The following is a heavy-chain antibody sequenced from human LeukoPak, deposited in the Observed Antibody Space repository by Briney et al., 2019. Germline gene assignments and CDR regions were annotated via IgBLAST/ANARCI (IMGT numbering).Heavy chain of an antibody. D-gene: IGHD6-19*01. CDR2: TYYRSKWYN. J-gene: IGHJ4*02. CDR1: GDSVSSNSAA. CDR3: ARDPAYSSGWYMMFDY. V-gene: IGHV6-1*01. Sequence: SQTLSLTSAISGDSVSSNSAAWNWIRQSPSRGLEWLGRTYYRSKWYNDYAVSVKSRITINPDTSKNQFSLQLNSVTPEDTAVYYCARDPAYSSGWYMMFDYWGQGTLVTVSS.